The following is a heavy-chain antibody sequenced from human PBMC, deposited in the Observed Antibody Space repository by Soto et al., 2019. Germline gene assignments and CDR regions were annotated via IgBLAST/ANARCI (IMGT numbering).Heavy chain of an antibody. D-gene: IGHD6-19*01. J-gene: IGHJ4*02. V-gene: IGHV4-34*01. CDR3: VRQPNRPMAGDD. CDR1: GGSFSGYY. Sequence: SETLSLTCAVYGGSFSGYYWGWIRQSPGKGLEWIGSIYYTGTTHYSPSLKSRLTLSVDTSTNQFSLNLASLTAADTAMYYCVRQPNRPMAGDDWGQGTLVTVSS. CDR2: IYYTGTT.